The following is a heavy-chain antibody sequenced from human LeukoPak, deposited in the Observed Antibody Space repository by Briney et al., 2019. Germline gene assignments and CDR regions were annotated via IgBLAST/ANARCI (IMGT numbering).Heavy chain of an antibody. CDR2: IIPILGTA. CDR3: ARVEYSYGPGGYYYYYMDV. CDR1: GGTFSSYT. J-gene: IGHJ6*03. Sequence: SVKVSCKASGGTFSSYTISWVRQAPGQGLEWMGRIIPILGTANYAQKFQGRVTITTDESTSTAYMELSSLRSEDTAVYYCARVEYSYGPGGYYYYYMDVWGKGTTVTVSS. D-gene: IGHD5-18*01. V-gene: IGHV1-69*16.